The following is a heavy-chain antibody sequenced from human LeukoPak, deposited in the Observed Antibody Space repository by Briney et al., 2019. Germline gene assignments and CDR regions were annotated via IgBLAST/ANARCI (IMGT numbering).Heavy chain of an antibody. Sequence: ASETLSLTCTVSGGSISSYYWRWIRQAPGKGLEWIVYIYYSGSTNYNPSLKSRVTISVDTSKNQFSLKLSSVTAADTAVYYCARGRGDSSGYYYESGIVFDYWGQGTLVTVSS. V-gene: IGHV4-59*13. D-gene: IGHD3-22*01. J-gene: IGHJ4*02. CDR2: IYYSGST. CDR1: GGSISSYY. CDR3: ARGRGDSSGYYYESGIVFDY.